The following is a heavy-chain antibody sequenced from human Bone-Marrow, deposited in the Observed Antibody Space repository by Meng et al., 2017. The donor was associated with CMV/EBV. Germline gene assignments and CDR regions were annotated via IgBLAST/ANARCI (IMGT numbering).Heavy chain of an antibody. V-gene: IGHV3-7*01. CDR3: ARAQKDGSGIY. J-gene: IGHJ4*02. D-gene: IGHD3-10*01. CDR2: INQDGSER. Sequence: GGSLRLSCAVSGLSFSTYWMSWVRQAPGKGPEWVANINQDGSERFYVDSVKGRFTISRDNAQNSLYLQMNSLRAEDTAVYYCARAQKDGSGIYWGQGSLVTFSS. CDR1: GLSFSTYW.